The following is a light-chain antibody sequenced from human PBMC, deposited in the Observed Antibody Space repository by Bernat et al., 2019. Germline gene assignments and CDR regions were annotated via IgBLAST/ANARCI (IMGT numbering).Light chain of an antibody. V-gene: IGLV2-8*01. Sequence: QSALTQPPSASGSPGQSVTISCTGTSSDIGVYNYVPWYQQHPGKAPKVMIHEVSKRPSGVPDRFSGSKSGNTASLTVSGLQAEDEADYYCSAYVGSNIWVCGTGTKVTVL. CDR2: EVS. J-gene: IGLJ1*01. CDR1: SSDIGVYNY. CDR3: SAYVGSNIWV.